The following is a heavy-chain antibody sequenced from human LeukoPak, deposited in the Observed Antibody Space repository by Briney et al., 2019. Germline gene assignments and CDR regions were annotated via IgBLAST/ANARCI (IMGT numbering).Heavy chain of an antibody. CDR1: GYTFTSYD. V-gene: IGHV1-69*05. D-gene: IGHD5-18*01. J-gene: IGHJ6*03. Sequence: ASVKVSCKASGYTFTSYDINWVRQAPGQGLEWMGGIIPIFGTANYAQKFQGRVTITTDESTSTAYMELSSLRSEDTAVYYCARVAYSNHYMDVWGKGTTVTVSS. CDR2: IIPIFGTA. CDR3: ARVAYSNHYMDV.